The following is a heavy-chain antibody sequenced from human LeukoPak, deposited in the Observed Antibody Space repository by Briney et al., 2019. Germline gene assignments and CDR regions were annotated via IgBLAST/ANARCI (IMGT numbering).Heavy chain of an antibody. Sequence: ASVKVSCKASGYTFTGYYMHWVRQAPGQGLEWMGWINPNSGGTNYAQKFQGRVTMTRDTSISTAYMELSRLRSDDTAVYYCARDSAVLEWLPPYYFDYWGQGTLVTVSS. J-gene: IGHJ4*02. CDR1: GYTFTGYY. CDR2: INPNSGGT. CDR3: ARDSAVLEWLPPYYFDY. V-gene: IGHV1-2*02. D-gene: IGHD3-3*01.